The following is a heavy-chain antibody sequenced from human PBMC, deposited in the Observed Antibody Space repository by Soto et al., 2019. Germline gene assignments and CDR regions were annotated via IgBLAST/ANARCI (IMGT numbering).Heavy chain of an antibody. CDR2: ISNNGDTA. J-gene: IGHJ5*02. D-gene: IGHD3-22*01. CDR3: VRDQDSRGYSVFNL. V-gene: IGHV3-23*01. CDR1: GFTFSSYA. Sequence: GGSLRLSCATSGFTFSSYAMVWVRQAAEKGLEWVASISNNGDTAYYADSVKGRFTISRGNSENTLYLQMNRLRPEDTAVYFCVRDQDSRGYSVFNLWGQGTQVTVSS.